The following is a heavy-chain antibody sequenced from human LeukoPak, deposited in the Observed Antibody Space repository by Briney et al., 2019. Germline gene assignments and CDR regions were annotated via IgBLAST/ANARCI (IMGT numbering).Heavy chain of an antibody. CDR3: ARDFPYGSGWYIEGVDC. CDR1: GYTFTNYG. J-gene: IGHJ4*02. V-gene: IGHV1-18*01. CDR2: ISAYTGNT. Sequence: ASVKVSCKASGYTFTNYGISWVRQAPGQGLEWMGWISAYTGNTNFAQKFQGRVTMTTDTATSTAYMELRSLRSDDTAVYYCARDFPYGSGWYIEGVDCWGQGTLVTVSS. D-gene: IGHD6-19*01.